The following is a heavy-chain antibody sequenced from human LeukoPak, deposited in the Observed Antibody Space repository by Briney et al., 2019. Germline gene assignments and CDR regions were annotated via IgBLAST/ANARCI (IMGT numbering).Heavy chain of an antibody. D-gene: IGHD6-19*01. CDR3: ARGRSYSSGWYPIPALGYWFDP. CDR2: IYYSGST. Sequence: PSETLSLTCTVSGGSISSGGYYWSWIRQHPGKGLEWIGYIYYSGSTYYNPSLKSRVTISVDTSKNQFSLKLSSVTAADTAVYYCARGRSYSSGWYPIPALGYWFDPWGQGTLATVSS. J-gene: IGHJ5*02. V-gene: IGHV4-31*03. CDR1: GGSISSGGYY.